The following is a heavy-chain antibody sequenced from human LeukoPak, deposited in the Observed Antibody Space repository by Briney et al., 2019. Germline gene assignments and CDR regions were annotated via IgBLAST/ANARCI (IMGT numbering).Heavy chain of an antibody. J-gene: IGHJ4*02. V-gene: IGHV3-21*01. CDR1: GFTFSSYS. Sequence: GGSLRLSCAASGFTFSSYSMNWVRQAPGKGLEWVSSISSSSSYIYYADSVKGRFTISRDNAKNSLYLQMNSLRAEDTAVYYCARVRSSSWRLDYWGQGTLVTVSS. CDR3: ARVRSSSWRLDY. D-gene: IGHD6-13*01. CDR2: ISSSSSYI.